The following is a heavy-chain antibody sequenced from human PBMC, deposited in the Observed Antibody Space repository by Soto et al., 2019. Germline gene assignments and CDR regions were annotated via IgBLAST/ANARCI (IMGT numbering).Heavy chain of an antibody. J-gene: IGHJ4*02. CDR2: IVGADSVKGR. Sequence: EVQLLASGGGLVQPGGSLRLSCAASGFTFTNYAMSWVRQAPGKGLEWVAGIVGADSVKGRFYADSVKGRFTISRDNSKNTLSLQMNSLRAEDTAVYYCAKARLELRPSSFDYWGQGTLVTVSS. CDR1: GFTFTNYA. V-gene: IGHV3-23*01. CDR3: AKARLELRPSSFDY. D-gene: IGHD1-7*01.